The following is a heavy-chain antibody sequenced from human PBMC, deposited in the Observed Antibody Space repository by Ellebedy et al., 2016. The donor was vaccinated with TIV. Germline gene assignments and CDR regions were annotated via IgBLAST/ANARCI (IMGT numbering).Heavy chain of an antibody. CDR3: ARVPLRTLVDDFDI. V-gene: IGHV3-48*01. J-gene: IGHJ3*02. Sequence: GESLKISCAASRFPFSSFNMNWVRQAPGKGLEWVSYISSSSTTIYYADSVKGRFTISRDNAKKSLYLQMNSLRAEDTAMYYCARVPLRTLVDDFDIWGLGTMVTVSS. CDR2: ISSSSTTI. CDR1: RFPFSSFN.